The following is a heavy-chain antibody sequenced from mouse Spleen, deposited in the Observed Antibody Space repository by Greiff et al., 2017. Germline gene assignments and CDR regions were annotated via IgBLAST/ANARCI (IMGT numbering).Heavy chain of an antibody. Sequence: EVQLQESVAELVRPGASVKLSCTASGFNIKNSYMHWVKQRPEQGLEWIGRIDPANGNTKYAPKFQGKATITADTSSNTAYLQLSSLTSEDTAIYYCARDDTTGYYAMDYWGQGTSVTVSS. D-gene: IGHD2-12*01. CDR3: ARDDTTGYYAMDY. J-gene: IGHJ4*01. CDR1: GFNIKNSY. V-gene: IGHV14-3*01. CDR2: IDPANGNT.